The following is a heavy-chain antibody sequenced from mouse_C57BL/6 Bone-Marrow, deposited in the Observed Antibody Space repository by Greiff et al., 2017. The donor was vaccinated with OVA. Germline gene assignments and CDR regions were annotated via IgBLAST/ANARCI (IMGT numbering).Heavy chain of an antibody. CDR2: IDPSDSYT. CDR1: GYTFTSYW. CDR3: ARDSNYGLWYVDV. V-gene: IGHV1-50*01. D-gene: IGHD2-5*01. Sequence: QVQLKQPGAELVKPGASVKLSCKASGYTFTSYWMQWVTQRPGQGLEWIGEIDPSDSYTNYNQKFKGKATLTVDTSSSTAYMQLSSLTSEDSAVDYCARDSNYGLWYVDVWGTGTTVTVSS. J-gene: IGHJ1*03.